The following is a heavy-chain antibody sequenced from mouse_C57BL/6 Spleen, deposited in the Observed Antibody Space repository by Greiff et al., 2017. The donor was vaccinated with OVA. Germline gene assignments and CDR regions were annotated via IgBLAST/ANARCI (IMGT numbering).Heavy chain of an antibody. J-gene: IGHJ4*01. D-gene: IGHD1-1*01. CDR3: AREESRYYYAMDY. Sequence: VQLQQSGPGLVKPSQSLSLTCSVTGYSFTSGYYWNWIRQFPGNKLEWMGYISYDGSNNYNPSLKNRISITRDTSKNQYFLKLNSVTTEDTATYYCAREESRYYYAMDYWGQGTSVTVSS. CDR1: GYSFTSGYY. CDR2: ISYDGSN. V-gene: IGHV3-6*01.